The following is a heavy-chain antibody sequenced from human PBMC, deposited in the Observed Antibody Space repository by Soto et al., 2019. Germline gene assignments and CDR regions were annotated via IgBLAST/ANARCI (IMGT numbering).Heavy chain of an antibody. Sequence: SVKVSCKASGGTFSSYAISWVRQAPGQGLEWMGGIIPIFGTANYAQKFQGRVTITADESTSTAYMELSSLRSEDTAVYYCARDPLYCSSTSCYIWFDPWGQGTLVTVS. J-gene: IGHJ5*02. V-gene: IGHV1-69*13. CDR3: ARDPLYCSSTSCYIWFDP. D-gene: IGHD2-2*02. CDR2: IIPIFGTA. CDR1: GGTFSSYA.